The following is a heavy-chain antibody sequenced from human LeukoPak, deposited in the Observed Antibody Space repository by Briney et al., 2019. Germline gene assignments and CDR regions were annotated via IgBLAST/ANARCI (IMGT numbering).Heavy chain of an antibody. CDR2: IMPMFGKA. J-gene: IGHJ3*02. D-gene: IGHD5-18*01. CDR1: GGTFSSYD. CDR3: ARGRVDTAMVTSDAFDI. Sequence: GASVKVSCKASGGTFSSYDISWVRQAPGQGLEWMGGIMPMFGKANYAQKFQGRVTTTADKATSTAYMELSSLRSEDTAVYYCARGRVDTAMVTSDAFDIWGQGTMVTVSS. V-gene: IGHV1-69*06.